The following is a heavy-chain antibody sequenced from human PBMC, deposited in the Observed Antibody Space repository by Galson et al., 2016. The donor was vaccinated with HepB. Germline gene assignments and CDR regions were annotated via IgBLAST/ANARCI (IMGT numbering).Heavy chain of an antibody. J-gene: IGHJ4*02. CDR1: GFTFNNYD. V-gene: IGHV3-48*02. CDR3: ARDVRGSEDY. CDR2: ITRSGGTT. Sequence: SLRLSCAASGFTFNNYDMHWFRQAPGKGLEWVSYITRSGGTTLCADSVKGRFTISRDNAKNSLYLQMNSLRDEDTAVYYCARDVRGSEDYWGQGTLVTVSS. D-gene: IGHD1-26*01.